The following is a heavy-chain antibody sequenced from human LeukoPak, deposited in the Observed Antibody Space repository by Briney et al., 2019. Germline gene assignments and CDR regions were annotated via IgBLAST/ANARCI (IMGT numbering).Heavy chain of an antibody. Sequence: GGSLRLSCAASGFTFSSYSMNWVRQAPGKGLEWVSSISSSSSYIYYADSVKGRFTISRDNAKNSLYLQMNSLRAEDTAVYYCARAIFGVVRAFDIWGQGTMVTVSS. CDR3: ARAIFGVVRAFDI. CDR1: GFTFSSYS. V-gene: IGHV3-21*01. D-gene: IGHD3-3*01. J-gene: IGHJ3*02. CDR2: ISSSSSYI.